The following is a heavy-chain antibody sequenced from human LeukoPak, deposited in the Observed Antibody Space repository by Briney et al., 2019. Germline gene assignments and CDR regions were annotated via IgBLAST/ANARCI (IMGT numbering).Heavy chain of an antibody. CDR3: AGDSYDSSGYPYYFDY. D-gene: IGHD3-22*01. V-gene: IGHV3-11*01. J-gene: IGHJ4*02. Sequence: PGGSLRLSCAASGFTFSDYYMSWIRQAPGEGLEWVSYISSSGSTIYYADSVKGRFTISRDNAKNSLYLQMNSLRAEDTAVYYCAGDSYDSSGYPYYFDYWSQGTLVTVSS. CDR2: ISSSGSTI. CDR1: GFTFSDYY.